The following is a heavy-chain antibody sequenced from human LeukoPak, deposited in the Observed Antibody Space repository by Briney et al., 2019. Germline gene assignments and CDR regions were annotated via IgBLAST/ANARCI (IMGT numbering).Heavy chain of an antibody. V-gene: IGHV3-7*01. CDR1: EFTFSSYW. J-gene: IGHJ4*02. D-gene: IGHD2-2*01. CDR3: ATYCSSTSCYSFDY. Sequence: GGSLRLSCEASEFTFSSYWMAWVRQVPGKGLEWVANMNQDGRQTYYVDSVKGRFTISRDNARKSLYLQMNSLRAEDTAVYYCATYCSSTSCYSFDYWGRGTLVTVSS. CDR2: MNQDGRQT.